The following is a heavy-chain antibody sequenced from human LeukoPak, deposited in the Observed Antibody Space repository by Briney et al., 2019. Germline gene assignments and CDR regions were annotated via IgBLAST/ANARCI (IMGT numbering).Heavy chain of an antibody. CDR3: ARVDYYDSSGYYHFDY. Sequence: GASVKVSCKASGGTFSSYAISWVRQAPGQGLEWMGGIIPIFGTANYAQKFQGRVTITADESTSTAYMELSSLRSEDTAVYYCARVDYYDSSGYYHFDYWGQRTLVTVSS. J-gene: IGHJ4*02. CDR2: IIPIFGTA. CDR1: GGTFSSYA. D-gene: IGHD3-22*01. V-gene: IGHV1-69*13.